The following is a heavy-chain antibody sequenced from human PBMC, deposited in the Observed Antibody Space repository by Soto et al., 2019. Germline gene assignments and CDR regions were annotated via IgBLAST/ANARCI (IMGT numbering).Heavy chain of an antibody. V-gene: IGHV1-69*02. CDR3: ASFEYSSSSGVGPRHDY. J-gene: IGHJ4*02. D-gene: IGHD6-6*01. CDR2: IIPILGIA. Sequence: GASVKVSCKASGCTFSSYTISCVRQAPGQGLEWMGRIIPILGIANYAQKFQGRVTITADKSTSTAYMELSSLRSEDTAVYYCASFEYSSSSGVGPRHDYWGQGTLVTVSS. CDR1: GCTFSSYT.